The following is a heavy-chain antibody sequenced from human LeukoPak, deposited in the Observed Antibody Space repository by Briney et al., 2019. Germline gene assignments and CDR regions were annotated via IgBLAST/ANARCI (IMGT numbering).Heavy chain of an antibody. V-gene: IGHV3-23*01. CDR2: VSTGGDST. CDR1: GFTFSSYA. J-gene: IGHJ4*02. CDR3: ASIAAADHFDY. Sequence: PGGSLRLSCAASGFTFSSYAMIWVRQAPGKGLEWVSAVSTGGDSTYYADSVKGRFTISRDNAKNSLYLQMNSLRAEDTAVYYCASIAAADHFDYWGQGTLVTVSS. D-gene: IGHD6-13*01.